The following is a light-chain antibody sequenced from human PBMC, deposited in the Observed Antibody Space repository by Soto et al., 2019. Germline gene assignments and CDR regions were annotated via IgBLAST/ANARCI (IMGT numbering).Light chain of an antibody. J-gene: IGKJ1*01. Sequence: AIRMTQSPSSFSASTGDRVTITCRASQGISSYLAWYQQKPGKAPKLLIYAASTLQSGVPSRFRGSGSGTDFTLTNSCLQSEDFATYYCQQYYSYPQTFGQGTKVDIK. CDR1: QGISSY. V-gene: IGKV1-8*01. CDR2: AAS. CDR3: QQYYSYPQT.